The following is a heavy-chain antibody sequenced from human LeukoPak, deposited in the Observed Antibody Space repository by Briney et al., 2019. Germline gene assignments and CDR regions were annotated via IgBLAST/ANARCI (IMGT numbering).Heavy chain of an antibody. V-gene: IGHV4-61*08. CDR2: IHYSGNT. D-gene: IGHD3-10*01. CDR3: ARVGSGGYLDY. Sequence: SETLSLTCAVSGGSSRSGDYFWSWIRQPPGKGLEGIGHIHYSGNTNYSPSVKSRVTMSVDTSKNQFSLKLTSVTAADTAVYYCARVGSGGYLDYWGQGTLVTVSS. J-gene: IGHJ4*02. CDR1: GGSSRSGDYF.